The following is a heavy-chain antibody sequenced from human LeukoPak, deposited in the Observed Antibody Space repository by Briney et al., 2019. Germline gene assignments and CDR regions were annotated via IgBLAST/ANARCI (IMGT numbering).Heavy chain of an antibody. D-gene: IGHD4-17*01. CDR3: AHRPAYDYGDYFDY. CDR2: IYWDDDK. J-gene: IGHJ4*02. V-gene: IGHV2-5*02. CDR1: GFSLSTSGVG. Sequence: SGPTLVNPTQTLTLTCTFSGFSLSTSGVGVGWIRQPPGKALEWLALIYWDDDKRYSPSLKSRLTITKDTSKNQVVLTMTNMDPVDTATYDCAHRPAYDYGDYFDYWGQGTLVTVSS.